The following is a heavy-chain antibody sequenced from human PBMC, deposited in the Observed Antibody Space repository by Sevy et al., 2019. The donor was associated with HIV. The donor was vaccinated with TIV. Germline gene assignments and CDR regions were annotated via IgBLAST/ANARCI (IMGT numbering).Heavy chain of an antibody. CDR3: ARGTRYSGSYYLGDDAFDI. Sequence: GGSLRLSCAASGFTFSRYDMHWVHQATGKGLEWVSSIGTAGDTYYPGSVKGRFTISRENAKKSLYLQMNSLRAGDTAGYYCARGTRYSGSYYLGDDAFDIWGQGTMVTVSS. CDR2: IGTAGDT. CDR1: GFTFSRYD. J-gene: IGHJ3*02. V-gene: IGHV3-13*01. D-gene: IGHD1-26*01.